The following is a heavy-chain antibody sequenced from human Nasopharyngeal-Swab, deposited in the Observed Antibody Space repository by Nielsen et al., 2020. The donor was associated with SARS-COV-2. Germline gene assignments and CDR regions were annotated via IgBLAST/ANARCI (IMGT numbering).Heavy chain of an antibody. CDR3: AKDRDSGDDSDDYYHYYGMDV. Sequence: GGSLRLSCAASGFTFNTYAISWVRQAPGKGLEWVSVISGSDYSTTYADSVKGRFTISRDNSKNTVNLQMNSLRAEDTAIYYCAKDRDSGDDSDDYYHYYGMDVWGQGTTVTVSS. D-gene: IGHD5-12*01. J-gene: IGHJ6*02. CDR1: GFTFNTYA. CDR2: ISGSDYST. V-gene: IGHV3-23*01.